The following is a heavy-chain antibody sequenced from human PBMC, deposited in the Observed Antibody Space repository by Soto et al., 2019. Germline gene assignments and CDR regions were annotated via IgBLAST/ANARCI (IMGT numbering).Heavy chain of an antibody. CDR1: GFTFSDCY. V-gene: IGHV3-11*01. J-gene: IGHJ6*02. Sequence: PGGSLRLSCAASGFTFSDCYMSWIRQAPGKGLEWLSYISSSGSSIYYADSVKGRFTISRDSAKNSLYLQMNSLRAEDTAVYYCATGEGFYYYAMDVWGQGTTVTVSS. CDR2: ISSSGSSI. CDR3: ATGEGFYYYAMDV.